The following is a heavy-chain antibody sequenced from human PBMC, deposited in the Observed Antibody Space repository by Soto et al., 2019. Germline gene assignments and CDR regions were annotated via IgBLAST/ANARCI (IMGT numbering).Heavy chain of an antibody. J-gene: IGHJ4*02. CDR3: ARDSSSEVFGFDS. CDR1: GYSISSGYY. Sequence: XETLYLTCAVSGYSISSGYYWGWIRQPPGKGLEWIGSIYHSGSTYYNPSLKSRVTISVDTSKNQFSLKLSSVTAADTAVYYCARDSSSEVFGFDSWGQGTLVTVSS. CDR2: IYHSGST. V-gene: IGHV4-38-2*01. D-gene: IGHD6-6*01.